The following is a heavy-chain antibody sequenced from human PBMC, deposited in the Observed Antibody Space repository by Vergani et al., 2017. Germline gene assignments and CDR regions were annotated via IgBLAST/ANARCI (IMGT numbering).Heavy chain of an antibody. J-gene: IGHJ4*02. Sequence: EVQLLESGGGLVQPGGSLRLTCAASEFTFSNYAMNWVRQAPGKGLEWVSGISGSGVSAYYPDSVEGRFTISRDNSKNMLFLQMNNLRTEDTAIYYCAKQYFVSGNYLFDYWGQGTLVTVSS. CDR2: ISGSGVSA. CDR1: EFTFSNYA. D-gene: IGHD3-10*01. CDR3: AKQYFVSGNYLFDY. V-gene: IGHV3-23*01.